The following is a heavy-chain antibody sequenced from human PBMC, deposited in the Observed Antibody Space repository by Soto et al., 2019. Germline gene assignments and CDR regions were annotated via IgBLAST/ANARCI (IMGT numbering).Heavy chain of an antibody. CDR1: EDTFRNYA. J-gene: IGHJ2*01. CDR3: ASTKYDSSAYYYWCLGL. D-gene: IGHD3-22*01. CDR2: IIPIFGTV. V-gene: IGHV1-69*06. Sequence: GASVEVSCKASEDTFRNYAISWVRQAPGQGLEWMGGIIPIFGTVNYAQKFQGRVTITADTSANTVYLELSSLRSEDTAVYYCASTKYDSSAYYYWCLGLWGRGTLVTVSS.